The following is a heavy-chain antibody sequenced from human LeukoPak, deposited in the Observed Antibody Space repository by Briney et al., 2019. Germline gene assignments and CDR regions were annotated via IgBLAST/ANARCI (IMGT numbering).Heavy chain of an antibody. CDR3: AREIYGDSDTYYFDY. CDR1: GFTFSSYG. Sequence: GGSLSLSCAASGFTFSSYGMHWVHQAPGKGLEYVSAISHNGVGTYYANSVKDRFTISRDNSKNTLYLQMGSLRAEDLAVYYCAREIYGDSDTYYFDYWGQGTLVTVSS. J-gene: IGHJ4*02. V-gene: IGHV3-64*01. CDR2: ISHNGVGT. D-gene: IGHD4-17*01.